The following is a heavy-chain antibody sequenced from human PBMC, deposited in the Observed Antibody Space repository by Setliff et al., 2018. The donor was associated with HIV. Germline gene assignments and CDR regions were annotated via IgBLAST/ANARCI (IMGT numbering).Heavy chain of an antibody. CDR1: GFTFSSYW. V-gene: IGHV3-7*01. J-gene: IGHJ6*03. CDR2: INQDGSET. Sequence: GGSLRLSCAASGFTFSSYWMSWVRQAPGKGLEWVANINQDGSETYYVDSVKGRFTISRDNAKNSLYRQMNSLRAEDTAVYYCARADSRGGGCMDVWGKGTTVTVSS. D-gene: IGHD3-22*01. CDR3: ARADSRGGGCMDV.